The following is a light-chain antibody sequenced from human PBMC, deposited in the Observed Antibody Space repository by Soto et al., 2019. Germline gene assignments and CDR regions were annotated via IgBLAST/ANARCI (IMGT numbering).Light chain of an antibody. Sequence: EVVLTQSLGTVSLSPGERATLSCRASQTVSSTFLAWYQQKPGQSPRLLIYAASSRATGIPDRFSGSGSGTDFTLTISRLEPEDFAVYYCQQYGSSPRTFGQGAKVAIK. V-gene: IGKV3-20*01. CDR3: QQYGSSPRT. CDR2: AAS. CDR1: QTVSSTF. J-gene: IGKJ1*01.